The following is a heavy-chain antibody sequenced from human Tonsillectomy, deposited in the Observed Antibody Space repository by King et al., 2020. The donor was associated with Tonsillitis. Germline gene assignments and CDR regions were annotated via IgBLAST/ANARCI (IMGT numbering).Heavy chain of an antibody. CDR3: ARDRFYSSGWGIDY. V-gene: IGHV3-33*05. CDR1: GFSFSSNG. J-gene: IGHJ4*02. Sequence: VQLVESGGGVVQPGRSLSLSCAASGFSFSSNGMHWVRQAPGKGLEWVAVISFDGSNKNYADSVKGRFTISRDNSNNTLFLHMNSLRAEDTAVYYCARDRFYSSGWGIDYWGQGALLSVSS. D-gene: IGHD6-19*01. CDR2: ISFDGSNK.